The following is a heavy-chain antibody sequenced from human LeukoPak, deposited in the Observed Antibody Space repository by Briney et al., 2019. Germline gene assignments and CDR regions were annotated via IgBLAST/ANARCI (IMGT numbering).Heavy chain of an antibody. CDR3: ARDSRDTAMVNWFDP. CDR2: IIPIFGTA. J-gene: IGHJ5*02. CDR1: GGTFSSYA. D-gene: IGHD5-18*01. Sequence: ASVKVSCKASGGTFSSYAISWVRQAPGQGLEWMGGIIPIFGTANYAQKFQGRVTITADKSTSTAYMELSSLRSEDTAVYYCARDSRDTAMVNWFDPWGQGTLVTVSS. V-gene: IGHV1-69*06.